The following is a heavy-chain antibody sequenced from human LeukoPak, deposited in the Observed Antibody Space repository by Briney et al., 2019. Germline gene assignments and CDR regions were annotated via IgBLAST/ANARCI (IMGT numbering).Heavy chain of an antibody. CDR1: GFTFSSYA. Sequence: GGSLRLSCAASGFTFSSYAMHWVRQAPGKGLEWVAVISYDGSNKYYADSVKGRFTISRDNSKNTLYLQMNSLRAEDTAVYYCARDEPIRETGTTPASFDYWGQGTLVTVSS. V-gene: IGHV3-30*04. J-gene: IGHJ4*02. CDR2: ISYDGSNK. D-gene: IGHD1-1*01. CDR3: ARDEPIRETGTTPASFDY.